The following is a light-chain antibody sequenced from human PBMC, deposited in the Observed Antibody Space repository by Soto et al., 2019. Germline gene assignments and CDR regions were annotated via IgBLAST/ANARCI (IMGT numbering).Light chain of an antibody. V-gene: IGKV3-20*01. Sequence: EVVLTQSPGTRSLSPGERFTLSCRGIHSFSGNYLTWYQHKPGQAPRLLIYGSYHRATGIPDRFSGSGSGTDFSLTITRLEPEDFAVYYCQQYGDSLSITFGQGTRLEIK. CDR2: GSY. CDR3: QQYGDSLSIT. J-gene: IGKJ5*01. CDR1: HSFSGNY.